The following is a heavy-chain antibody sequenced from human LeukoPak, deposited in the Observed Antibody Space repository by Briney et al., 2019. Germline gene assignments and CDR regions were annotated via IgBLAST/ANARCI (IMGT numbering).Heavy chain of an antibody. Sequence: ASVKVSCKASGYTFTSYGISWVRQAPGQGLEWMGWISAYNGNTNYAQKLQGRVTMTTDTSTSTAYMEPRSLRSDDTAVYYCARDGRFLEWLLGYFDYWGQGTLVTVSS. CDR3: ARDGRFLEWLLGYFDY. D-gene: IGHD3-3*01. CDR2: ISAYNGNT. CDR1: GYTFTSYG. J-gene: IGHJ4*02. V-gene: IGHV1-18*01.